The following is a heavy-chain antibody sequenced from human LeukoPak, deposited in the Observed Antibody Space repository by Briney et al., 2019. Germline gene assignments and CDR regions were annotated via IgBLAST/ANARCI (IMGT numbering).Heavy chain of an antibody. D-gene: IGHD3-10*01. CDR3: ATAGSYPV. CDR1: GFSFSNSG. CDR2: ISDIGHII. V-gene: IGHV3-48*03. Sequence: HPGGSLRLSCAVSGFSFSNSGMNWVRQAPGEGLQWVSYISDIGHIIYYADSVKGRFTISRDNAKNSLYLQMHSLRADDTAVYYCATAGSYPVWGQGTLVTVSS. J-gene: IGHJ4*02.